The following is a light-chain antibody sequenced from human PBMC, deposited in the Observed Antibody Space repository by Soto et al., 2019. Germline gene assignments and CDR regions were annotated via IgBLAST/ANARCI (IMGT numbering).Light chain of an antibody. CDR3: HQYDSWT. J-gene: IGKJ1*01. CDR1: QSFNSIY. V-gene: IGKV3-20*01. Sequence: FTQYPSTLSLSPGERATLSCRASQSFNSIYLAWYQQRPGQAPRLLIYGASSRATGIPDRFSGSGSGTDFTLTISRLEPEDFAVYYCHQYDSWTFGQGTKVDI. CDR2: GAS.